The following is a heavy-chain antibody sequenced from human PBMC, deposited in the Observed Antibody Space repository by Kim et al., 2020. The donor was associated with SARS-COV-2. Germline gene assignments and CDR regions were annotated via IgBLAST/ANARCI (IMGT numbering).Heavy chain of an antibody. Sequence: GGSLRLSCAASGFTFSSYAMHWVRQAPGKGLEWVAVIWYDGSNKYYADSVKGRFTISRDNSKNTLYLQMNSLRAEDTAVYYCAKTLLLGELSPFHYWGQGTLVTVSS. J-gene: IGHJ4*02. CDR1: GFTFSSYA. CDR2: IWYDGSNK. D-gene: IGHD3-16*02. CDR3: AKTLLLGELSPFHY. V-gene: IGHV3-33*06.